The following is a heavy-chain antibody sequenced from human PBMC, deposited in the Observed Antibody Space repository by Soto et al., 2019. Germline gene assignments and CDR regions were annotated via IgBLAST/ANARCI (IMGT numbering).Heavy chain of an antibody. Sequence: GESLKISCKGSGYSFTSYWIGWVRQMPGKGLEWMGIIYPGDSDTRYSPSFQGQVTISADKSISTAYLQWSSQKASDTAMYYCARHPYYYETKRPGGFDPWGQGTLVTVSS. CDR1: GYSFTSYW. V-gene: IGHV5-51*01. J-gene: IGHJ5*02. D-gene: IGHD3-22*01. CDR3: ARHPYYYETKRPGGFDP. CDR2: IYPGDSDT.